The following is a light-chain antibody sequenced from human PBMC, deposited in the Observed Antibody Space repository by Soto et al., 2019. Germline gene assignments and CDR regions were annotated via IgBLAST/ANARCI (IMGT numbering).Light chain of an antibody. J-gene: IGKJ4*01. CDR2: GAS. CDR3: QQYHTWPIT. V-gene: IGKV3-15*01. Sequence: EIVMTQSPATLSVARGERVTLSCRASQGVSRKLAWYQHKSGQAPRLLISGASTGAPGIPARFSGSGSGTEFTLTISSLQSEDCAIYYCQQYHTWPITFGGGTKVEIK. CDR1: QGVSRK.